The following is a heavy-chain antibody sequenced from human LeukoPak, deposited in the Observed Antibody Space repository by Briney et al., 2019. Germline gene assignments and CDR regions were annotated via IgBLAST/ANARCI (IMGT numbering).Heavy chain of an antibody. CDR2: IWYDGSNK. J-gene: IGHJ4*02. CDR1: GFTFSSYG. CDR3: ARDLSEYSSSLDY. D-gene: IGHD6-13*01. Sequence: GGSLRLSCAASGFTFSSYGMHWVRQAPGKGLEWVAVIWYDGSNKYYADSVKGRFTISRDNSKNTLYLQMNSLRAEDTAVYYCARDLSEYSSSLDYWGQGTLVTVSS. V-gene: IGHV3-33*01.